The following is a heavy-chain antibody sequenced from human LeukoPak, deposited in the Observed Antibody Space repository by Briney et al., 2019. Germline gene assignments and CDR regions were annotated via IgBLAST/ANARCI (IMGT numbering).Heavy chain of an antibody. Sequence: PGGSLRLSRATSGFIFNYYAMSWVRQAPGKGLEWASGISGSDGSTYYADSVKGRFSISRDNSKKTLFLQMNSLRAEDTAVYYCAKSGYSSGWFRAFDIWGQGTLVTVSS. CDR3: AKSGYSSGWFRAFDI. J-gene: IGHJ3*02. CDR1: GFIFNYYA. D-gene: IGHD6-19*01. CDR2: ISGSDGST. V-gene: IGHV3-23*01.